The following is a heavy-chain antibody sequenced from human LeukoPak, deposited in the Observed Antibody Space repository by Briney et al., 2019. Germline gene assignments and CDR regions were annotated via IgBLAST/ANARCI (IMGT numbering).Heavy chain of an antibody. J-gene: IGHJ6*02. CDR3: ARDRFGPYYGMDV. V-gene: IGHV3-7*03. CDR1: GFIFSTYW. Sequence: PGGSLRLSCAASGFIFSTYWMSWVRQAPGKGLECVANIKQDGSEKYYVDSVEGRFTISRDNARNSLYLQMDSLRAEDTAVYYCARDRFGPYYGMDVWGQGTTVIVSS. D-gene: IGHD3/OR15-3a*01. CDR2: IKQDGSEK.